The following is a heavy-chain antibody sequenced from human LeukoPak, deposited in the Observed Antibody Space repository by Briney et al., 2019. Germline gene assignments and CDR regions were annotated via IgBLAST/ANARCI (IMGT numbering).Heavy chain of an antibody. V-gene: IGHV4-61*02. CDR1: GGSISSGSYY. J-gene: IGHJ6*02. CDR3: ARGGSEDV. D-gene: IGHD3-10*01. Sequence: PSETLSLTCTVSGGSISSGSYYWSWIRQPAGKGLEWIGRIYTSGSTNYNPSLKSRVTISVDTSKNQFSLKLSSVTAADTAVYYWARGGSEDVGGQGPTVTVSS. CDR2: IYTSGST.